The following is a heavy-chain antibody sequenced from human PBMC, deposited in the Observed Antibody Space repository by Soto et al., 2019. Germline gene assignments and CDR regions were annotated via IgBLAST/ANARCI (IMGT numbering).Heavy chain of an antibody. J-gene: IGHJ5*02. CDR1: GYTFTSYD. CDR2: MNPNSGNT. D-gene: IGHD6-13*01. Sequence: QVQLVQSGAEVKKPGASVKVSCKASGYTFTSYDINWVRQATGQGLEWMGWMNPNSGNTGYAQKFQGRVTMTRNTARSTAYMELSSLRSGDTAVYYWARERAAGTGWFDPWGQGTLVTVSS. CDR3: ARERAAGTGWFDP. V-gene: IGHV1-8*01.